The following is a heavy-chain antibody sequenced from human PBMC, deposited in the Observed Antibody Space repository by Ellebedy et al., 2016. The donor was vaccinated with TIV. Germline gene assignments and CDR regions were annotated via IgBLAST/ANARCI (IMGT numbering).Heavy chain of an antibody. CDR3: ARTKYLDY. D-gene: IGHD1-1*01. J-gene: IGHJ4*02. CDR1: GFTFSKYD. V-gene: IGHV3-23*01. CDR2: ISGSGGST. Sequence: GESLKISCATSGFTFSKYDMSWVRQAPGKGLEWVSDISGSGGSTYYADSVKGRFTISRDNSKNTLYLQMSSLRAEDTAIYYCARTKYLDYWGQGTLVTVSS.